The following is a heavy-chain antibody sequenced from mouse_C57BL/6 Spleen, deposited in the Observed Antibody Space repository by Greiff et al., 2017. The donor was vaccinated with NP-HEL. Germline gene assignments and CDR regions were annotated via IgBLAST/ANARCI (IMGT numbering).Heavy chain of an antibody. D-gene: IGHD2-5*01. CDR1: GYTFTDYY. CDR2: IYPGSGNT. V-gene: IGHV1-76*01. Sequence: QVQLKESGAELVRPGASVKLSCKASGYTFTDYYINWVKQRPGQGLEWIARIYPGSGNTYYNEKFKGKATLTAEKSSSTAYMQLSSLTSEDSAVYFCARDYSNYEEAMDYWGQGTSVTVSS. J-gene: IGHJ4*01. CDR3: ARDYSNYEEAMDY.